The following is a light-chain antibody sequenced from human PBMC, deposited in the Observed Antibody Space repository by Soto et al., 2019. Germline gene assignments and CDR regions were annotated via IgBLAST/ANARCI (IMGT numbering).Light chain of an antibody. Sequence: QSVLTQPPSVSGAPGQRVTISCTGSSSNLGSGFDVQWYQQLPGTAHKLLIYYNDNRPSGVPDRFSGSKSGTSASLAITGLQADDEADYYCQSYDSSLSGHVVFGGGTKLTVL. J-gene: IGLJ2*01. CDR1: SSNLGSGFD. CDR3: QSYDSSLSGHVV. V-gene: IGLV1-40*01. CDR2: YND.